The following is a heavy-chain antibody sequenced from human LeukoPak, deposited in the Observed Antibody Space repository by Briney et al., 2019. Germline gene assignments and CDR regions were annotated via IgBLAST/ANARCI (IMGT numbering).Heavy chain of an antibody. V-gene: IGHV4-31*03. CDR3: ARYRGGDYYDSSGYYYSFDY. CDR2: IYYSGST. Sequence: SETLSLTCTVSGGSISSGGYYWSWIRQHPGKGLEWIRYIYYSGSTYYNPSLKSRVTISVDTSKNQFSLKLSSVTAADTAVYYCARYRGGDYYDSSGYYYSFDYWGQGTLVTVSS. D-gene: IGHD3-22*01. J-gene: IGHJ4*02. CDR1: GGSISSGGYY.